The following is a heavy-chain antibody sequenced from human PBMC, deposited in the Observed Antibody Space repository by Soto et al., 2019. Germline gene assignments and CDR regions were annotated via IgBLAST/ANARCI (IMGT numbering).Heavy chain of an antibody. D-gene: IGHD3-3*01. J-gene: IGHJ5*02. CDR3: ARQTYYDFWSGYYTALTDNWFDP. CDR2: IYPGDSDT. Sequence: LGESVKISCXGSGYSFTSYWIGWVRQMPGKGLEWMGIIYPGDSDTRYSPSFQGQVTISADRSISTAYLQWSSLKASDTAMYYCARQTYYDFWSGYYTALTDNWFDPWGQGTLVTVSS. V-gene: IGHV5-51*01. CDR1: GYSFTSYW.